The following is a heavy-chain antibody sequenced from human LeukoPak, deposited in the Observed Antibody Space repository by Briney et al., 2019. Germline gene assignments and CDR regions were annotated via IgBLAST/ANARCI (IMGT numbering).Heavy chain of an antibody. CDR1: GGSFSGYY. CDR2: INHSGST. V-gene: IGHV4-34*01. D-gene: IGHD2-15*01. J-gene: IGHJ1*01. CDR3: ARRLLGYCSGGSCYSGYFQH. Sequence: PSETLSLTCAVYGGSFSGYYWSWIRQPPGKWLGWIGEINHSGSTNSNPSLKSRVTISVDTSKNQFSLKLSSVTAADTAMYYCARRLLGYCSGGSCYSGYFQHWGQGTLVTVSS.